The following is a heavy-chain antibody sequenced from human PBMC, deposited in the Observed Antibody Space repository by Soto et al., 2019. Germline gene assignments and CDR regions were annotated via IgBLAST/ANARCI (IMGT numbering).Heavy chain of an antibody. V-gene: IGHV1-69*02. Sequence: QVQLVQSGAEVKKPGSSVKVSCKASGGTFSSYTISWVRQAPGQGLEWMGRIIPILGIANYAQKFQGRVMITADKSTSTAYMELTCLRSEDTAVYYCARGTGIAVAGFGFDPWGQGTLVTVSS. J-gene: IGHJ5*02. CDR2: IIPILGIA. D-gene: IGHD6-19*01. CDR1: GGTFSSYT. CDR3: ARGTGIAVAGFGFDP.